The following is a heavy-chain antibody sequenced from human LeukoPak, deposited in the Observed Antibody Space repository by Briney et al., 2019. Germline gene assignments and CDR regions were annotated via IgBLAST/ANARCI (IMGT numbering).Heavy chain of an antibody. V-gene: IGHV3-53*01. CDR2: IYSGGST. J-gene: IGHJ4*02. CDR1: GFTVSSNY. Sequence: GGSLRLSCAASGFTVSSNYMSWVRQAPGKGLEWVSVIYSGGSTYYADSVKGRFTISSDNSNTTLYLQMNSLGAEDTAVYYCARGGWVRAMAIDYWGQGTLVTVSS. CDR3: ARGGWVRAMAIDY. D-gene: IGHD5-18*01.